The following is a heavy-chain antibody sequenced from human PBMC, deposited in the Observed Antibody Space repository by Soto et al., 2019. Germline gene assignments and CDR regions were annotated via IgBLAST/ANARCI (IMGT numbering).Heavy chain of an antibody. CDR3: AGSSSPDYYYYGMDV. V-gene: IGHV1-8*01. D-gene: IGHD6-13*01. CDR1: GYTFTSYD. Sequence: QVQLVQSGAEVKKPGASVKVSCKASGYTFTSYDINWVRQATGQGLEWMGWMNPNSGNTGYAQKFQGRVTMTRNTSISTAYMELNSLRSEDTAVYYCAGSSSPDYYYYGMDVWGQGTTVTVSS. CDR2: MNPNSGNT. J-gene: IGHJ6*02.